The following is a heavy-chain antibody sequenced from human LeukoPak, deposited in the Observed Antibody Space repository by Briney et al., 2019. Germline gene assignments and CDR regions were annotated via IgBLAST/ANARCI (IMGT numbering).Heavy chain of an antibody. CDR1: GGFISSYY. V-gene: IGHV4-59*01. CDR3: ARGRIAARVRFDY. J-gene: IGHJ4*02. CDR2: IYYSGST. D-gene: IGHD6-6*01. Sequence: SETLSLTCTVAGGFISSYYWSWLRQPPGKGLGWNGYIYYSGSTNYNPSLKSRVTISVDTSKNQFSLKLSSVTAADTAVYYCARGRIAARVRFDYWGQGTLVTVSS.